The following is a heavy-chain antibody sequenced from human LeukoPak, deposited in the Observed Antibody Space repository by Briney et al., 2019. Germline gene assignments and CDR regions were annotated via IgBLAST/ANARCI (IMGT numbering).Heavy chain of an antibody. CDR2: ISSSSSTI. J-gene: IGHJ3*02. CDR1: GFTFSSYS. CDR3: AKEFKEVTTYAFDI. D-gene: IGHD4-17*01. Sequence: GGSLRLSCAASGFTFSSYSMNWVRQAPGKGLEWVSYISSSSSTIYYADSVKGRFTISRDNAKNSLYLQMNSLRAEDTAVYYCAKEFKEVTTYAFDIWGQGTMVTVSS. V-gene: IGHV3-48*01.